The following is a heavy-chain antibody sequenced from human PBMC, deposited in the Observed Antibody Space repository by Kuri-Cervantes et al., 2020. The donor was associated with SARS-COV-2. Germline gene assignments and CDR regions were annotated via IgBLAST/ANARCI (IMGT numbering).Heavy chain of an antibody. Sequence: SETLSLTCTVSGGSISSSSYYWGWIRQPPGKGLEWIGSIHYSGSTYYNPSLKSRVTISVDTSKNQFSLKLSSVTAADTAVYYCARLGGSVTTDEIDYWGQGTLVTVSS. D-gene: IGHD4-11*01. CDR2: IHYSGST. CDR3: ARLGGSVTTDEIDY. V-gene: IGHV4-39*01. CDR1: GGSISSSSYY. J-gene: IGHJ4*02.